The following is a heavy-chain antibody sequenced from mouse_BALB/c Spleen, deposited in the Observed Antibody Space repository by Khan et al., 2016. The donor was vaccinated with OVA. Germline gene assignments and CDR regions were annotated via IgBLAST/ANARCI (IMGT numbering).Heavy chain of an antibody. CDR3: ARNPFAY. Sequence: VQLHQSGAELVRPGASVKLSCEASGYTFTSYWMNWVKQSPEQGLEWIGRIDPYDSETHYNQNFKDKAILTVDKSSSTAYMQLSSLTSEASAVYFCARNPFAYWCQGTLVTVSA. J-gene: IGHJ3*01. V-gene: IGHV1-52*01. CDR1: GYTFTSYW. CDR2: IDPYDSET.